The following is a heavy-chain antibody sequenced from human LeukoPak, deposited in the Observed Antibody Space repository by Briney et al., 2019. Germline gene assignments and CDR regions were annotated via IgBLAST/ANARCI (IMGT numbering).Heavy chain of an antibody. CDR1: GYTFISYG. V-gene: IGHV1-18*01. Sequence: ATVKVSCKASGYTFISYGITWVRQAPGQGLEWMGWISAYNGNTNYAQRFQGRVTMTTDTHTSTAYMELRSLRSDDTAVYYCARVPIPELLWVGEEQGGYYYYYMDVWGKGTTVTISS. J-gene: IGHJ6*03. CDR3: ARVPIPELLWVGEEQGGYYYYYMDV. CDR2: ISAYNGNT. D-gene: IGHD3-10*01.